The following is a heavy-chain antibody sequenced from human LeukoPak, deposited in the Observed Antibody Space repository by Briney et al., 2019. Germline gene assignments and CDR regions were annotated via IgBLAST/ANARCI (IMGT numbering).Heavy chain of an antibody. Sequence: SETLSLTCTVSGGSISGSSFYWGWIRQPPGKGLEWIGSIYYSGSINYSPSLKSRVTISVDTSKNQFSLKLNSVTASDTAVYYCATGASGPQQLAPCWGQGTLVTVSS. D-gene: IGHD6-13*01. V-gene: IGHV4-39*01. CDR3: ATGASGPQQLAPC. J-gene: IGHJ4*02. CDR1: GGSISGSSFY. CDR2: IYYSGSI.